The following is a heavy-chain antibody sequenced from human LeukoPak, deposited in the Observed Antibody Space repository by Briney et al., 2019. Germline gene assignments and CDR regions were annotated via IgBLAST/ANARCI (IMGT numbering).Heavy chain of an antibody. CDR2: IYYSGST. Sequence: PSQTLSLTCTVSGASITYYWSWIRQPPGKELEWIGYIYYSGSTSYNPSLKSRVTISVDTSKNQFSLKLTSVTAADTAVYYCARHGEYGDLFDYWGQGTLVTVSS. D-gene: IGHD4-17*01. CDR1: GASITYY. V-gene: IGHV4-59*08. CDR3: ARHGEYGDLFDY. J-gene: IGHJ4*02.